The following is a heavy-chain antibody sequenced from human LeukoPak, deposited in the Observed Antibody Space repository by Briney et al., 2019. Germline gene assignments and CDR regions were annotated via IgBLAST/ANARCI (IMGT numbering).Heavy chain of an antibody. J-gene: IGHJ4*02. CDR1: GFTFSSYSM. D-gene: IGHD2/OR15-2a*01. CDR2: IYHSGST. Sequence: GSLRLSCAASGFTFSSYSMNWVRQPPGKGLEWIGEIYHSGSTNYNPSLKSRVTISVDKSKNQFSLKLSSVTAADTAVYYCASLSSSRVDYWGQGTLVTVSS. V-gene: IGHV4-4*02. CDR3: ASLSSSRVDY.